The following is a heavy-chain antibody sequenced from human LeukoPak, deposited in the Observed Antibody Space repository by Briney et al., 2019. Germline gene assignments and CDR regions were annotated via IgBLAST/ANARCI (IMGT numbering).Heavy chain of an antibody. Sequence: GESLKISCKGSGYSFTSYWIGWVRQMPGKGLKWMGIIYPGDSDTRYSPSFQGQVTISADKSISTAYLQWSSLKASDTAMYYCARLPIGYCSGGSCSIDYWGQGTLVTVPS. V-gene: IGHV5-51*01. CDR1: GYSFTSYW. CDR2: IYPGDSDT. J-gene: IGHJ4*02. D-gene: IGHD2-15*01. CDR3: ARLPIGYCSGGSCSIDY.